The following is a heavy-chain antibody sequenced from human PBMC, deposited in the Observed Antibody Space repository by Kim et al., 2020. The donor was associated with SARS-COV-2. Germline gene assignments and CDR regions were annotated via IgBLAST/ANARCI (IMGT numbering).Heavy chain of an antibody. J-gene: IGHJ4*02. CDR1: NYTFTTYA. V-gene: IGHV1-18*01. CDR3: ARVGRGYYGLLDY. CDR2: ISGYNGNT. Sequence: ASVKVPCKASNYTFTTYAMTWVRQAPGQGLEWMGWISGYNGNTKYAQKFQDRFTMTTDTSTDTAYMELRSLRSDDTAVYYCARVGRGYYGLLDYWGQGTLVTVSS. D-gene: IGHD3-10*01.